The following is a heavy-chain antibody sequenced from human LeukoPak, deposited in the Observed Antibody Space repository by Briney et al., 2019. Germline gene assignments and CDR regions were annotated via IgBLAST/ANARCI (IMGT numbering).Heavy chain of an antibody. D-gene: IGHD1-1*01. J-gene: IGHJ4*02. Sequence: PGGSLRLSCAASGFTFSNYAMHWVGQAPGKGLEWVTVISYDGSNQYYADFVKGRFTISRDNSKNTLYLQMNSLRAEDTAVYYCAKSQLDLDYWGQGTLVTVSS. V-gene: IGHV3-30*04. CDR3: AKSQLDLDY. CDR2: ISYDGSNQ. CDR1: GFTFSNYA.